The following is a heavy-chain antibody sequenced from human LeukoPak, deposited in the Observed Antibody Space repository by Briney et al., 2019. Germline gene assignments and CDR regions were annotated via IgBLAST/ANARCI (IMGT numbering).Heavy chain of an antibody. CDR1: GFTFSSYG. J-gene: IGHJ4*02. Sequence: GGSLRLSCAASGFTFSSYGMHWVRQAPGKGLEWAAVISYDGSNKYYADSVKGRFTISRDNAKNSLHLQMNSLRAEDTAVYYCARAYRDVIFDYWGQGILVTVSS. V-gene: IGHV3-30*03. D-gene: IGHD5-24*01. CDR3: ARAYRDVIFDY. CDR2: ISYDGSNK.